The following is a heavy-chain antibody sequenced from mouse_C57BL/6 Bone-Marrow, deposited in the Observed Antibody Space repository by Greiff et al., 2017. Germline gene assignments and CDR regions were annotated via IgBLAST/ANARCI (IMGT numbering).Heavy chain of an antibody. CDR2: IDPSDSYT. V-gene: IGHV1-69*01. J-gene: IGHJ3*01. D-gene: IGHD2-4*01. CDR1: GYTFTSYW. CDR3: ARERDDYDEFAY. Sequence: QVQLQQPGAELVMPGASVKLSCKASGYTFTSYWMHWVKQRPGQGLEWIGEIDPSDSYTNYNQKFKGKSTLTVDKSSSTAYMQLSSLTSEDSAVYYCARERDDYDEFAYGGQGTLVTVSA.